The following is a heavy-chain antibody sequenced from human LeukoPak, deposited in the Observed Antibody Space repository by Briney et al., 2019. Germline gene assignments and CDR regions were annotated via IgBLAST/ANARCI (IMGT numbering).Heavy chain of an antibody. V-gene: IGHV3-23*01. D-gene: IGHD3-22*01. J-gene: IGHJ3*02. CDR3: AKDVSTYYYDSGGYPDAFDI. CDR2: ISGSGVNT. Sequence: GGSLRLSCAASGFTFSSYAMSWVRQAPGMGLGWVSSISGSGVNTDYADSVKGRFTISRDNSKNTLYLQMNSLRAEDTALYYCAKDVSTYYYDSGGYPDAFDIWGQGTMVTVSS. CDR1: GFTFSSYA.